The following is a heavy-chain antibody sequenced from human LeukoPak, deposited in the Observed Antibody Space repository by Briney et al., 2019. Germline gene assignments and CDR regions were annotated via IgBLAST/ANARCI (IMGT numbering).Heavy chain of an antibody. J-gene: IGHJ2*01. V-gene: IGHV4-4*07. D-gene: IGHD2-15*01. CDR2: IYTSGST. CDR1: GGSISSYY. CDR3: ARAPLGYCSGGSCYSRGGWYFDL. Sequence: PSETLSLTCTVSGGSISSYYWSWIRQPAGKGLEWIGRIYTSGSTNYNPSLKSRVTMSGDTSKNQFSLKLSSVTAADTAVYYCARAPLGYCSGGSCYSRGGWYFDLWGRGTLVTVSS.